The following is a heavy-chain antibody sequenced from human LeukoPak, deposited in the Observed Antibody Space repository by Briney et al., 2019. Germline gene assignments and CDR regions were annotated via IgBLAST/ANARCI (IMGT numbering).Heavy chain of an antibody. CDR1: GYTFTSYY. CDR3: ARPMYYSDNSGYYYGLDY. D-gene: IGHD3-22*01. V-gene: IGHV1-69*02. J-gene: IGHJ4*02. CDR2: IIPILDIA. Sequence: SVKVSCKASGYTFTSYYMHWVRQAPGHGLEWMGRIIPILDIAKYAQKFQGRVTITADKSTSTAYMELSSLRSEDTAVYYCARPMYYSDNSGYYYGLDYWGQGSLVTVSS.